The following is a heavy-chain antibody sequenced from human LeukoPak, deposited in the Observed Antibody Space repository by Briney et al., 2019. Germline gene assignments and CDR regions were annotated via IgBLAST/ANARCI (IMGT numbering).Heavy chain of an antibody. CDR1: GGSIRNHH. V-gene: IGHV4-59*11. J-gene: IGHJ4*02. Sequence: SGTLSLTCSVSGGSIRNHHWTWIRQSPGKGLEWIGHVFFTEGTNYSPSLRGRMTISADRSKNQIYLKLGSVTAADTAVYYCARELYHFDRWGQGALVTVSS. D-gene: IGHD2-8*01. CDR3: ARELYHFDR. CDR2: VFFTEGT.